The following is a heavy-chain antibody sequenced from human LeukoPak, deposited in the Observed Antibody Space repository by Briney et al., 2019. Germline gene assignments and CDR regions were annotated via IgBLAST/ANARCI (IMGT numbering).Heavy chain of an antibody. D-gene: IGHD1-26*01. CDR2: IYTSGST. J-gene: IGHJ6*03. V-gene: IGHV4-4*07. CDR1: GGSISSYY. CDR3: ARNRPSGSPTRHYYYYYMDV. Sequence: PSETLSLTCTVSGGSISSYYWSWIRQPAGKGLEWIGRIYTSGSTNYNPSLKSRVTMSVDTSKNQFSLKLSSVTAADTAVYYCARNRPSGSPTRHYYYYYMDVWGKGTTVTVSS.